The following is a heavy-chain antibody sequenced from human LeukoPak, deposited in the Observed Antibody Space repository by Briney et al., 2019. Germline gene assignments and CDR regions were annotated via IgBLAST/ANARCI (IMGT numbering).Heavy chain of an antibody. Sequence: PGGSLRLSCGASRFTFSIYAMSWVRQAPGKGLEWVSVISASGGSTYYADSVKGRFTISRDNSKNTLYLQMNSLRAEDTAVYYCAKSKLRYFDHPPFDYWGQGTLVTVSS. J-gene: IGHJ4*02. D-gene: IGHD3-9*01. CDR1: RFTFSIYA. CDR2: ISASGGST. CDR3: AKSKLRYFDHPPFDY. V-gene: IGHV3-23*01.